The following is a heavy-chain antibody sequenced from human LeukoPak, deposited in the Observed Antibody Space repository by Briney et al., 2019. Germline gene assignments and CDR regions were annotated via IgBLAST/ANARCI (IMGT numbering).Heavy chain of an antibody. V-gene: IGHV3-48*01. CDR1: GFTFSSYE. CDR3: AKYLTARGPPYALDV. D-gene: IGHD1-14*01. CDR2: ISSGSSAI. Sequence: GGSLRLSCVASGFTFSSYEMNWVRQAPGKGLEWVSYISSGSSAIYDADSVKGRFTISRDNAKNSLYLQMNSLRAEDTAVYYCAKYLTARGPPYALDVWGQGTTVTVSS. J-gene: IGHJ6*02.